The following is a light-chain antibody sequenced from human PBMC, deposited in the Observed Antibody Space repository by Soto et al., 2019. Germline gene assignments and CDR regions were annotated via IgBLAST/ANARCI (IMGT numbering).Light chain of an antibody. CDR2: EVS. Sequence: QLVLTQPPSVSGSPGQSITISCTGTNRDVGGYDYVSWYQQHPGKSPKLILYEVSNRPAGVSNRFSGSKSGNTASLSISGLQAEDEADYYCSSYTNTGTLYVLGTGTKLTVL. J-gene: IGLJ1*01. V-gene: IGLV2-14*01. CDR3: SSYTNTGTLYV. CDR1: NRDVGGYDY.